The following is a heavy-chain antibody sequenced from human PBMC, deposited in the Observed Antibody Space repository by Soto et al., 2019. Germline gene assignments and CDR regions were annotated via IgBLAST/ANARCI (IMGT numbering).Heavy chain of an antibody. CDR3: AKVDSPDSSGYSYYFDY. Sequence: SLRLRWAASGVTCGGFAVSWVRQAPGKGLEWVSAISGSGGSTYYADSVKGRFTISRDNSKNTLYLQMNSLRAEDTAVYYCAKVDSPDSSGYSYYFDYWVQGTLVTVSS. D-gene: IGHD6-19*01. CDR2: ISGSGGST. J-gene: IGHJ4*02. V-gene: IGHV3-23*01. CDR1: GVTCGGFA.